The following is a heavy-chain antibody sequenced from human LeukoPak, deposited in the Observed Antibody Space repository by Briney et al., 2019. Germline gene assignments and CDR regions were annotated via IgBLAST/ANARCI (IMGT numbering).Heavy chain of an antibody. D-gene: IGHD2-2*01. CDR2: ISADNGNT. J-gene: IGHJ4*02. V-gene: IGHV1-18*01. CDR1: GYTFTSYG. CDR3: ARDHPTYCSSTSCQGYFDY. Sequence: ASVKVSCKASGYTFTSYGISWVRQAPGQGLEWMGWISADNGNTNYAQKLQGRVTMTTDTSTSTAYMELRSLRSDDTAVYYCARDHPTYCSSTSCQGYFDYWGQGTLVTVSS.